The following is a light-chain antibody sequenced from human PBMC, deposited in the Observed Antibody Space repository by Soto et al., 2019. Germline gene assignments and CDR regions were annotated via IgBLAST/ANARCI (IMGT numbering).Light chain of an antibody. Sequence: EIVMTQSPATLAVSPGERATLSCRASQSVSSNLAWYQQKPGQAHRLLIYGASTRATGIPDRFSGSGSGTEFTLTTTSLQSADFAVYYCQQYNNWPPIPLGQGTRPAI. J-gene: IGKJ5*01. CDR2: GAS. V-gene: IGKV3-15*01. CDR3: QQYNNWPPIP. CDR1: QSVSSN.